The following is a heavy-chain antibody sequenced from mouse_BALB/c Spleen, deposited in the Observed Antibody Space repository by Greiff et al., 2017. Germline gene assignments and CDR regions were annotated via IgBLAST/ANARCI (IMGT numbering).Heavy chain of an antibody. D-gene: IGHD1-1*01. J-gene: IGHJ3*01. Sequence: VQLKQSGPGLVKPSQSLSLTCSVTGYSITSGYYWNWIRQFPGNKLEWMGYISYDGSNNYNPSLKNRISITRDTSKNQFFLKLNSVTTEDTATYYGARGDYYGFAYWGQGTLVTVSA. CDR2: ISYDGSN. CDR3: ARGDYYGFAY. V-gene: IGHV3-6*02. CDR1: GYSITSGYY.